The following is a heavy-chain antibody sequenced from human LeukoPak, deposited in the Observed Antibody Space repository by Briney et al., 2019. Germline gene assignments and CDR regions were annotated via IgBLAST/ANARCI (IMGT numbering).Heavy chain of an antibody. J-gene: IGHJ4*02. CDR2: INWNRDSI. D-gene: IGHD3-22*01. CDR3: AKGLSYYYDSTGYGCDY. V-gene: IGHV3-9*01. Sequence: GGSLRLSCTASGFTFDDYAMHWVRQAPGKGLEWVSGINWNRDSIAYADSMKGRFTISRDNAKNFLYLQMNSLRPEDTALYYCAKGLSYYYDSTGYGCDYWGQGTLVTVSS. CDR1: GFTFDDYA.